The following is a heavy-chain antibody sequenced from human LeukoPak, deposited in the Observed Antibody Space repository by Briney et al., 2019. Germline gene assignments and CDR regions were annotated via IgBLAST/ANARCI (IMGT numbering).Heavy chain of an antibody. D-gene: IGHD2-15*01. CDR3: ARGGGVYCSGGSCYPEPIWFDL. Sequence: ASVKVSCKASGYTFTSYYMHWVRQAPGQGLEWMGIINPSGGSTSYAQKFQGRVTMTRDTSTSTVYMELSSLRSEDTAVYYCARGGGVYCSGGSCYPEPIWFDLWGQGTLVTVSS. V-gene: IGHV1-46*01. J-gene: IGHJ5*02. CDR1: GYTFTSYY. CDR2: INPSGGST.